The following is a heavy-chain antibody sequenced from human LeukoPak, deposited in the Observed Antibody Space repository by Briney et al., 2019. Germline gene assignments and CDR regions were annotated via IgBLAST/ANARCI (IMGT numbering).Heavy chain of an antibody. Sequence: PSETLSLTCTVSGGSISSYYWSWIRQPAGKGLEWIGRIYTSGSTNYNPSLKSRVTISVDTSKNQFSLKLSSVTAADTAVYYCARDNAAYCGGDCYSGLGYWGQGTLVTVSS. D-gene: IGHD2-21*02. CDR2: IYTSGST. V-gene: IGHV4-4*07. J-gene: IGHJ4*02. CDR1: GGSISSYY. CDR3: ARDNAAYCGGDCYSGLGY.